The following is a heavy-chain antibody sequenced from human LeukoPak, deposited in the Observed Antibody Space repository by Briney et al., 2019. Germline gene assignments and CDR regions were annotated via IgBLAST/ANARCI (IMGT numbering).Heavy chain of an antibody. CDR1: GFTFDDYA. D-gene: IGHD6-6*01. CDR3: ARDVADAARPSDAFDI. J-gene: IGHJ3*02. V-gene: IGHV3-9*01. CDR2: ISWNSGSI. Sequence: GGSLRLPCAASGFTFDDYAMHWVRQAPGKGLEWVSGISWNSGSIGYADSVKGRFTISRDNAKSSLYLQMNSLRAEDTALYYCARDVADAARPSDAFDIWGQGTMVTVSS.